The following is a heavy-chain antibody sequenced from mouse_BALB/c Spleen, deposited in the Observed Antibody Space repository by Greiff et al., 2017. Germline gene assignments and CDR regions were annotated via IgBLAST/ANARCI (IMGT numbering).Heavy chain of an antibody. CDR2: ISTYSGNT. V-gene: IGHV1-67*01. CDR3: ARAYYGSSYSYYYAMDY. J-gene: IGHJ4*01. Sequence: VQLQQSGPELVSPGVSVKISCKGSGYTFTDYAMHWVKQSHAKSLEWIGVISTYSGNTNYNQKFKGKATMTVDKSSSTAYMELARLTSEDSAIYYCARAYYGSSYSYYYAMDYWGQGTSVTVSS. D-gene: IGHD1-1*01. CDR1: GYTFTDYA.